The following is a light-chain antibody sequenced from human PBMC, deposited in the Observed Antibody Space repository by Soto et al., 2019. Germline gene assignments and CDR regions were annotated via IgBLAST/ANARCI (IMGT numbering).Light chain of an antibody. Sequence: QSALTQPASVSGSPGQSITISCTGTSSDFGSYNLVSWYQQHPGKAPKLMIYEGSKRPSGVSNRFSGYKSGNTASLTISGLQAEYESDYYCCAYAGSSTFAVFGGGTQLTVL. CDR3: CAYAGSSTFAV. J-gene: IGLJ7*01. CDR1: SSDFGSYNL. V-gene: IGLV2-23*03. CDR2: EGS.